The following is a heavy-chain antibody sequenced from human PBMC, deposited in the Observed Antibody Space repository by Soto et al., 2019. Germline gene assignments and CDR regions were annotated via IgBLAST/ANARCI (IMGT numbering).Heavy chain of an antibody. CDR3: ARYAGTGTTYYYYYGMDV. CDR1: GGTFSSYA. Sequence: QVQLVQSGAEVKKPGSSVKVSCKASGGTFSSYAISWVRQAPGQGLEWMGGIIPIFGTANYAQKFQGRVTITADETTSTAYMELSSLRSEDTAVYYCARYAGTGTTYYYYYGMDVWGQGTTVTVSS. CDR2: IIPIFGTA. V-gene: IGHV1-69*01. D-gene: IGHD1-7*01. J-gene: IGHJ6*02.